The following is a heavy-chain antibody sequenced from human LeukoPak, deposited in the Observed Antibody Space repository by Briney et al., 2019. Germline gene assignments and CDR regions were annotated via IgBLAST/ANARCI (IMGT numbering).Heavy chain of an antibody. CDR3: ARDATMVPLYYYYYMDV. CDR2: ISSSSSYI. D-gene: IGHD3-10*01. V-gene: IGHV3-21*01. J-gene: IGHJ6*03. CDR1: GFTFSSYS. Sequence: GGSLRLSCAASGFTFSSYSMNWVRQAPGKGLEWVSSISSSSSYIYYADSVKGRFTISRDNAKNSLYLQVNSLRDEDTAVYYCARDATMVPLYYYYYMDVWGKGTTVTVSS.